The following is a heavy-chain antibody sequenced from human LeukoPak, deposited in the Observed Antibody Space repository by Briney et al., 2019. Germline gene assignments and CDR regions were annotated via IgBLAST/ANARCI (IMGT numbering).Heavy chain of an antibody. V-gene: IGHV3-23*01. CDR2: ISVSGNT. CDR3: ARDSGYAFDI. Sequence: GGSLRLSCAASGFTLSSYAMSWVRQAPGKGLEWVSAISVSGNTYHADSVKGRFTISRDSSKNTLYLQMNRLRAEDAAVYYCARDSGYAFDIWGQGTMVTVSS. D-gene: IGHD1-26*01. J-gene: IGHJ3*02. CDR1: GFTLSSYA.